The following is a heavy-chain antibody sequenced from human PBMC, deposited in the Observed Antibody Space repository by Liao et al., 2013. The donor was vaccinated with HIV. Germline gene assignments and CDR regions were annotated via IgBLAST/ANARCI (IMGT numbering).Heavy chain of an antibody. D-gene: IGHD1-26*01. CDR1: GGSFSGYY. CDR3: ARVQWXPAPNWYSDL. J-gene: IGHJ2*01. V-gene: IGHV4-34*11. Sequence: QVQLQQWGAGLLKPSETLSLTCAVYGGSFSGYYWNWIRQPPGKGLEWIGYIYYSGSTNYNPSLKSRVSISADTSSNHVSLKLTSVTAADTAVYYCARVQWXPAPNWYSDLWGRGTLVIVSS. CDR2: IYYSGST.